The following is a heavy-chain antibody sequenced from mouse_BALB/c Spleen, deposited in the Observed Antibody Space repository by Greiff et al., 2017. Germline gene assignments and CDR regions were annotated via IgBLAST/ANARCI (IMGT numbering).Heavy chain of an antibody. J-gene: IGHJ3*01. V-gene: IGHV1S81*02. Sequence: VQLQQPGAELVKPGASVKLSCKASGYTFTSYWMHWVKQRPGQGLEWIGEINPSNGRTNYNEKFKSKATLTVDKSSSTAYMQLSSLTSEDSAVYYCARVYDGYYAPLADWGQGTLGTVSA. D-gene: IGHD2-3*01. CDR3: ARVYDGYYAPLAD. CDR1: GYTFTSYW. CDR2: INPSNGRT.